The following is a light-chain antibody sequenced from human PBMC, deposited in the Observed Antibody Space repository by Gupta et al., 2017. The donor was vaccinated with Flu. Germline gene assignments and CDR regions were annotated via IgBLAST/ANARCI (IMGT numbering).Light chain of an antibody. CDR3: MIWHSSAWV. CDR2: YKSDSDK. CDR1: RGINVDTYR. V-gene: IGLV5-45*02. Sequence: QAVLTPPSSLSASPGASASPPCTLRRGINVDTYRIYWYQQKPGSPPQYLLRYKSDSDKQQGSGVPSRFAGSKDASANAGILLISGLQSEDEADYYCMIWHSSAWVFGGGTRLTVL. J-gene: IGLJ3*02.